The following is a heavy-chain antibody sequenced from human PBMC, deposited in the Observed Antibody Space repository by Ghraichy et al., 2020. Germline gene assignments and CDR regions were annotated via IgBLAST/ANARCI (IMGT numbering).Heavy chain of an antibody. Sequence: GGSLRLSCAASGFTFSSYGMHWVRQAPGKGLEWVAVIWYDGSNKYYADSVKGRFTISRDNSKNTLYLQMNSLRAEDTAVYYCAKGQDSSGWETFDYWGQGTLVTVSS. CDR1: GFTFSSYG. V-gene: IGHV3-33*06. CDR2: IWYDGSNK. J-gene: IGHJ4*02. CDR3: AKGQDSSGWETFDY. D-gene: IGHD6-19*01.